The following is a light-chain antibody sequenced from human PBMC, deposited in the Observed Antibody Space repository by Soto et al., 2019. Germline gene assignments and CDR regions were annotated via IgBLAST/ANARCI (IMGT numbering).Light chain of an antibody. CDR3: QQCDRSPWT. J-gene: IGKJ1*01. V-gene: IGKV3-20*01. CDR1: QTINSNY. Sequence: EIVLTQSPGTLSLSEGERATLSCRASQTINSNYLVWFQQKPGQAPRLLIYGASSRATGIPDRFSGSGSGTDFTLTISSLEPEDFAVYYCQQCDRSPWTFGQGTKLEIK. CDR2: GAS.